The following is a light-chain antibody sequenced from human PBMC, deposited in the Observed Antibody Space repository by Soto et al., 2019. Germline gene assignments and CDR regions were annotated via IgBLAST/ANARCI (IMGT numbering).Light chain of an antibody. J-gene: IGKJ2*01. CDR1: QSIRSD. CDR3: QQYNKWSYT. CDR2: DAS. Sequence: IVMTQSPATLSVSPGERATLSCRASQSIRSDLAWYPQKPGQAPRLLLYDASTRTTGIPARFGGSGSGTEFTLTISSLQTEDFAVYYCQQYNKWSYTFGQGTKVEMK. V-gene: IGKV3-15*01.